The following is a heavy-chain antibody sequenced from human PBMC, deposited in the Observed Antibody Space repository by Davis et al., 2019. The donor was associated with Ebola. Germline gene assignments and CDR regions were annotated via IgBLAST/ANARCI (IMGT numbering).Heavy chain of an antibody. V-gene: IGHV5-51*01. Sequence: GESLKISCKGSGYSFTSYWIGWVRQMPGKGLEWMGIIYPGDSDTRYSPSFQGQVTISADKSISTAYLQWSSLKASDTAMYYCARQVSDYYDSSGYYYYWGQGTLVTVSS. D-gene: IGHD3-22*01. CDR2: IYPGDSDT. CDR1: GYSFTSYW. J-gene: IGHJ4*02. CDR3: ARQVSDYYDSSGYYYY.